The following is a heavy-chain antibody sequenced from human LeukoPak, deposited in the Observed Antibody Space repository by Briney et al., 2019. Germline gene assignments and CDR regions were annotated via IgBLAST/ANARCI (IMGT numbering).Heavy chain of an antibody. CDR3: ARAYFYDNSGYYHGPAFDY. V-gene: IGHV3-48*03. CDR1: GFTFSSYE. J-gene: IGHJ4*02. D-gene: IGHD3-22*01. Sequence: PGGSLRLSCAASGFTFSSYEMNWVRQAPGEGLEWVSYISSSGSTKYYADSVRGRFTISRDNAKSSLYLQMNSLRAEDTAVYYCARAYFYDNSGYYHGPAFDYWGQGTLVTISS. CDR2: ISSSGSTK.